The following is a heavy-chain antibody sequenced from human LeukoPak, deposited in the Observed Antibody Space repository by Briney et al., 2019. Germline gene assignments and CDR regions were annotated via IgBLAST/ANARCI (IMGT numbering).Heavy chain of an antibody. J-gene: IGHJ4*02. D-gene: IGHD2-21*02. CDR1: GYTFTSYA. V-gene: IGHV1-3*03. CDR3: AREGRVTATPLDY. CDR2: INAGNGNA. Sequence: GASVKVSCKASGYTFTSYAMHWVRQAPGQRLEWMGWINAGNGNAKYSQEFQGRVTITRDTSASTAYMELSSLRSEDMAVYYCAREGRVTATPLDYWGQGTLVTVSS.